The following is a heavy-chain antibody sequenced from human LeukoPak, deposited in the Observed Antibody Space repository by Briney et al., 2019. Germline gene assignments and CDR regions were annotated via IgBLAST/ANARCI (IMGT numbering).Heavy chain of an antibody. J-gene: IGHJ4*02. Sequence: SSETLSLTCTVSGGTIRGYYWSWIRQPPGKGLEWIGNIYYSGSTNVHPSLKSRVTISVDTSKNQLSLDLSSVTTADTAVYYCARDLGGNPWYFDYWGQGILVTVSS. V-gene: IGHV4-59*01. CDR2: IYYSGST. CDR1: GGTIRGYY. CDR3: ARDLGGNPWYFDY. D-gene: IGHD1-14*01.